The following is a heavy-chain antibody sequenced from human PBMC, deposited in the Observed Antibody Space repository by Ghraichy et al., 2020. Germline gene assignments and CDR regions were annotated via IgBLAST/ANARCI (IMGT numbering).Heavy chain of an antibody. CDR2: ISSSSSYI. D-gene: IGHD6-6*01. Sequence: GGSLRLSCAASGFTFSSYSMNWIRQAPGKGLEWVSSISSSSSYIYYADSVKGRFTISRDNAKNSLYLQMNSLRAEDTAVYYCARRRYSSSSLRVDYWGQGTLVTVSS. CDR1: GFTFSSYS. CDR3: ARRRYSSSSLRVDY. V-gene: IGHV3-21*01. J-gene: IGHJ4*02.